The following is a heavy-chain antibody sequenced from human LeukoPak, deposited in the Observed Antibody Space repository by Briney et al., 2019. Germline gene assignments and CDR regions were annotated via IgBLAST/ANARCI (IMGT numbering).Heavy chain of an antibody. V-gene: IGHV3-30*18. CDR2: ISYDGSNK. CDR1: GFNFSSYG. CDR3: AKDSVDYSIGVSWFDP. J-gene: IGHJ5*02. Sequence: SGGSLRLSCAASGFNFSSYGMHWVRQAPGKGLEWVAVISYDGSNKYYADSVKGRFTISRDNSKNTLYLQMNSLRAEDTAVYYCAKDSVDYSIGVSWFDPWGQGTLVTVSS. D-gene: IGHD4-11*01.